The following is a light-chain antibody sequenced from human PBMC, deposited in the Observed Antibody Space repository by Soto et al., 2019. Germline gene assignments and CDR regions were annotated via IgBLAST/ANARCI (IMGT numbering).Light chain of an antibody. CDR1: RSISFY. CDR3: QQSYGTPPK. J-gene: IGKJ1*01. V-gene: IGKV1-39*01. Sequence: DIQMTQSPSSLSASVGDRVTITCRASRSISFYLNWYQQKAGKAPNVLIYAASNLQSGVPPRFTGSGSGTEFTLTISSLQPEDVASYYCQQSYGTPPKLGQGTKVDIK. CDR2: AAS.